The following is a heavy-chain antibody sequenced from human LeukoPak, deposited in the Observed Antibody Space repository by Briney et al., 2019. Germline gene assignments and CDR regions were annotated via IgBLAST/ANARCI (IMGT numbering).Heavy chain of an antibody. Sequence: PGGSLRLSCAASGFTFSSYEMNWVRQATGKGLEWVSYISSSGSTIYYADSVKGRFTISRDNAKNSLYLQMNSLRAEDTAVYYCARDGADYYYYMDVWGKGTTVTVSS. CDR2: ISSSGSTI. CDR1: GFTFSSYE. V-gene: IGHV3-48*03. CDR3: ARDGADYYYYMDV. J-gene: IGHJ6*03.